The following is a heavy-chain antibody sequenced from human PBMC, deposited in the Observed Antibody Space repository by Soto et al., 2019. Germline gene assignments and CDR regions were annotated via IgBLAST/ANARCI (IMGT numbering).Heavy chain of an antibody. D-gene: IGHD2-2*03. CDR1: GGSISSSSYY. Sequence: SETLSLTCTVSGGSISSSSYYWGWIRQPPGKGLEWIGSIYYSGSTYYNPSLKSRVTISVDTSKNQFFLKLSSVTAAETAVYYCARQIPGYCSSTSCYYSMYNWFDPWGQGTLVTVSS. CDR2: IYYSGST. V-gene: IGHV4-39*01. CDR3: ARQIPGYCSSTSCYYSMYNWFDP. J-gene: IGHJ5*02.